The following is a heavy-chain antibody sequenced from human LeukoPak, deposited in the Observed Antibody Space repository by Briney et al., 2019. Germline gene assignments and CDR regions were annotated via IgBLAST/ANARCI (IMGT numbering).Heavy chain of an antibody. J-gene: IGHJ4*02. V-gene: IGHV1-2*02. Sequence: ASVKVSCKASGYAFTGDLMQWVRQAPGQGLEWMGWINPYSGGTVYAQRFQGRVTMTRDTSISTAYMELSRLRSDDTAVYYCARKSAYGDPGFDYWGQGTLVTVSS. CDR3: ARKSAYGDPGFDY. D-gene: IGHD4-17*01. CDR2: INPYSGGT. CDR1: GYAFTGDL.